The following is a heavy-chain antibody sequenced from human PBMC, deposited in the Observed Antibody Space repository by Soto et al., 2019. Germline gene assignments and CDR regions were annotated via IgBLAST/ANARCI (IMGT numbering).Heavy chain of an antibody. D-gene: IGHD2-2*01. CDR3: AKSGNEYCSSTSCYDWYFYYYMDV. Sequence: PGESLKISCKASGYSFTNYWIGWVRQMPGKGLEWMGIIYPGDSDTRYSPSFQGQVTISADKSISTAYLQWSSLKASDTAMYYCAKSGNEYCSSTSCYDWYFYYYMDVWGKRTTVTVSS. CDR1: GYSFTNYW. CDR2: IYPGDSDT. V-gene: IGHV5-51*01. J-gene: IGHJ6*03.